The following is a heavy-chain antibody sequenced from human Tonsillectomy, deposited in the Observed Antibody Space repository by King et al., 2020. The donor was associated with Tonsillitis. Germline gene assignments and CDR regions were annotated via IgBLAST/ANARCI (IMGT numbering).Heavy chain of an antibody. Sequence: VQLVESGGGLVQPGGSLRLSCAASGFTFSSFAMNLVRQAPGKGLEWVSVVYRGGSTTYADSVKGRFTISRDDSKSTLYLQMNSLRAEDTAGYYCAKDRGRWQFDYWGQGTLVTVSS. J-gene: IGHJ4*02. V-gene: IGHV3-23*03. CDR1: GFTFSSFA. CDR2: VYRGGST. CDR3: AKDRGRWQFDY. D-gene: IGHD3-10*01.